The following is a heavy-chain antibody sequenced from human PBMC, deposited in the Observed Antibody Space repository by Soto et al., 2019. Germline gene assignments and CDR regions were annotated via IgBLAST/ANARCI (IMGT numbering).Heavy chain of an antibody. CDR3: ARIGRGALNYYYGMDV. CDR2: ISSNGGST. D-gene: IGHD1-26*01. V-gene: IGHV3-64*01. CDR1: GFTFSSYA. Sequence: EVQLVESGGGLVQPGGSLRLSCAASGFTFSSYAMHWVRQAPGKGLEYVSAISSNGGSTYYANSVKGRFTISRDNSKNTLYLRMGSLRAEDMAVYYCARIGRGALNYYYGMDVWGQGTTVTVSS. J-gene: IGHJ6*02.